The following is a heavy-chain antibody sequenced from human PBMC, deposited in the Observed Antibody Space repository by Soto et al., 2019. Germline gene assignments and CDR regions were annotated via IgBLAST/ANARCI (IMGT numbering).Heavy chain of an antibody. J-gene: IGHJ5*02. D-gene: IGHD2-21*02. CDR3: ARDIVVVTAQLPNWFDP. Sequence: PSETLSLTCTVSGGSISSSSYYWGWIRQPPGKGLEWIGSIYYSGSTYYNPSLKSRVTISVDTSKNQFSLKLSSVTAADTAVYYCARDIVVVTAQLPNWFDPWGQGTLVTVSS. V-gene: IGHV4-39*02. CDR1: GGSISSSSYY. CDR2: IYYSGST.